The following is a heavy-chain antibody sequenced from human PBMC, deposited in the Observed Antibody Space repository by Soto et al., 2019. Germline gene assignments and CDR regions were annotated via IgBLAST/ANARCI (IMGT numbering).Heavy chain of an antibody. CDR3: ARESSSTVTNGGGGSAKDY. D-gene: IGHD4-17*01. CDR1: GLTFSNYA. J-gene: IGHJ4*02. Sequence: QVVLVESGGGVVQPGRSLRLSCAASGLTFSNYAMHWVRQAPGKGLEWVAFISYDGTNRCYLDSVKGRFTISRDNSKNTLYLQMNSLKTEDTAVYYCARESSSTVTNGGGGSAKDYWGQGTPVTVSS. CDR2: ISYDGTNR. V-gene: IGHV3-30-3*01.